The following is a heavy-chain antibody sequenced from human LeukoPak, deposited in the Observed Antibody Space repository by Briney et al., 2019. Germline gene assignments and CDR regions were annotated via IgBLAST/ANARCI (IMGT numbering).Heavy chain of an antibody. CDR2: IYYSGST. J-gene: IGHJ4*02. V-gene: IGHV4-39*01. CDR1: GVSISSSSYY. D-gene: IGHD6-6*01. CDR3: ARHDSIAARPWGGGSPSQDY. Sequence: SETLSLTCTVSGVSISSSSYYWGWIRQPPGKGLEWIGSIYYSGSTYYNPSLKSRVTISVDTSKNQFSLKLSSVTAADTAVYYCARHDSIAARPWGGGSPSQDYWGQGTLVTVSS.